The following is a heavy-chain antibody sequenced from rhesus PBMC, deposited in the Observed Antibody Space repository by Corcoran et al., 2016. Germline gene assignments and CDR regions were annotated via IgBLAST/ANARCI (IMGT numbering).Heavy chain of an antibody. CDR3: ARGGASWSPSWGY. V-gene: IGHV4S5*01. D-gene: IGHD6-13*01. Sequence: QVQLQESGPGLATPSESLSLTRAASGGSFRAYYWKRVRKPPGMGLEWIGYIGGTNGNTNYSPSLKSRVTISRDTSKNQISLKLNSVTAADTAVYYCARGGASWSPSWGYLGQGVLVTVSS. J-gene: IGHJ4*01. CDR1: GGSFRAYY. CDR2: IGGTNGNT.